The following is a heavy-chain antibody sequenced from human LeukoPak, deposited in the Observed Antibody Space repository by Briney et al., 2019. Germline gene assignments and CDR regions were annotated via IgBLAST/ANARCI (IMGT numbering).Heavy chain of an antibody. CDR3: ARHRYYYRSGSYYGAPYYMDV. CDR1: GGSISSSSYY. J-gene: IGHJ6*03. D-gene: IGHD3-10*01. V-gene: IGHV4-39*01. Sequence: SETLSLTCTVSGGSISSSSYYWGWIRQPPGKGLEWIGSIYYSGSTYYNPSLKSRVTISVDTSKNQFSPKLSSVTAADTAVYYCARHRYYYRSGSYYGAPYYMDVWGKGTTDTISS. CDR2: IYYSGST.